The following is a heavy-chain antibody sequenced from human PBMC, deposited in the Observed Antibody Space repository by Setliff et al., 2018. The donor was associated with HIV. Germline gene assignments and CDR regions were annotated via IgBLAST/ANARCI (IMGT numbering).Heavy chain of an antibody. CDR2: IYYSGST. CDR3: ARGGVAASDI. V-gene: IGHV4-59*01. Sequence: SETLSLTCTVSGGSISSYYWSWIRQPPGKGLEWIGYIYYSGSTNYNPSLKSRVTISVDTSKSQFSLKLSSVTAADTAVYYCARGGVAASDIWGQGTMVTVSS. J-gene: IGHJ3*02. D-gene: IGHD6-13*01. CDR1: GGSISSYY.